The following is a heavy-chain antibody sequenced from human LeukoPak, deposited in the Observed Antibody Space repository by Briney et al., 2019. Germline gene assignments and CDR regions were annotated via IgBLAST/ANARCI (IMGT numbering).Heavy chain of an antibody. CDR1: GGSFSGYY. CDR2: INHSGST. V-gene: IGHV4-34*01. CDR3: ARWAYSSGWTSFDY. D-gene: IGHD6-19*01. Sequence: SETLSLTCAVYGGSFSGYYWSWIRHPPGKGLEWIGEINHSGSTNYNPSLKSRVTISVDTSKNQFSLKLSSVTAADTAVYYCARWAYSSGWTSFDYWGQGTLVTVSS. J-gene: IGHJ4*02.